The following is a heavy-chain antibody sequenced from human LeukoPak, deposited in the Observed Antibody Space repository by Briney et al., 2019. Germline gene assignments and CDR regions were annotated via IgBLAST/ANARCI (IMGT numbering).Heavy chain of an antibody. V-gene: IGHV3-21*04. CDR2: ISTNSAFI. CDR3: ARDRGILTGYYSPFDY. CDR1: GFTFINYS. D-gene: IGHD3-9*01. Sequence: GGSLRLSCTASGFTFINYSMNWVRQAPGKGLEWVSSISTNSAFIYYADSVRGRFTISRDNAKNSLYLQMDSLRAEDTALYYCARDRGILTGYYSPFDYWGQGTLVTVSS. J-gene: IGHJ4*02.